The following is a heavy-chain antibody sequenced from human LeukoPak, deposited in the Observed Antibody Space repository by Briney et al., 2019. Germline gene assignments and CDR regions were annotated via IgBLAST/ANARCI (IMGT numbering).Heavy chain of an antibody. J-gene: IGHJ4*02. D-gene: IGHD3-3*02. Sequence: SGGSLRLSCAASGFIVSNTYMTWVRQAPGKGLEWVSVIHNDGSTYYADSVKGRFTVSRDNSKNMLFLQMNSLRVEDTAVYFCASLARDYWGQGTLVSVSS. CDR3: ASLARDY. CDR1: GFIVSNTY. V-gene: IGHV3-53*01. CDR2: IHNDGST.